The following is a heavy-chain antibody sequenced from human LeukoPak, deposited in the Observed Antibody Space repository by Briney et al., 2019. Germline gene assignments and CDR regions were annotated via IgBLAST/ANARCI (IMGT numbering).Heavy chain of an antibody. V-gene: IGHV3-9*03. Sequence: GGSLTLSCAASGFTFTNHYMDWVRQAPGKGLEWVSGISWNSGSIGYADSVKGRFTISRDNAKNSLYLQMNSLRPEDMALYYCAKTSLKYFYDSNNNPSYYFDYWGQGTLVTVSS. J-gene: IGHJ4*02. D-gene: IGHD3-22*01. CDR2: ISWNSGSI. CDR1: GFTFTNHY. CDR3: AKTSLKYFYDSNNNPSYYFDY.